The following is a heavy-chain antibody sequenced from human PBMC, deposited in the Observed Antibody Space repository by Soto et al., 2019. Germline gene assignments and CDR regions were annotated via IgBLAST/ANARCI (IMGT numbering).Heavy chain of an antibody. V-gene: IGHV4-39*01. CDR2: IYYSGST. CDR3: ARRYAAGTFDY. CDR1: GGSISSSSYY. D-gene: IGHD6-13*01. J-gene: IGHJ4*02. Sequence: PSETLSLTCTVSGGSISSSSYYWGWIRQPPGKGLEWIGSIYYSGSTYYNPSLKSRVTISVDTSKNQSSLKLSSVTAADTAVYYCARRYAAGTFDYWGQGTLVTVSS.